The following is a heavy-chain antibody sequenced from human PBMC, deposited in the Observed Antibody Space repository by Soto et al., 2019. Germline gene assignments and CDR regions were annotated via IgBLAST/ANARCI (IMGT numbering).Heavy chain of an antibody. J-gene: IGHJ4*02. CDR3: ARDLCEVVIEVRCVGTFDY. CDR2: INPSGGST. CDR1: GYTFTSYY. Sequence: ASVKVSCKASGYTFTSYYMHWVRQAPGQGLEWMGIINPSGGSTSYAQKFQGRVTMTRDTSTSTVYMELSSLRSEDTAVYYCARDLCEVVIEVRCVGTFDYWGQGTLVTVSS. D-gene: IGHD2-21*01. V-gene: IGHV1-46*03.